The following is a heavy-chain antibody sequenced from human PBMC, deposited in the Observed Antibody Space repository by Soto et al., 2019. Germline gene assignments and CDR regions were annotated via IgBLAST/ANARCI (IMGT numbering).Heavy chain of an antibody. CDR1: GGSISSGKSY. J-gene: IGHJ5*02. Sequence: SETLSLTCSVSGGSISSGKSYWNWIRQHPXQGLEWIGHIYYSRSTYYIPSLKSRVSISVDTSKNQFSLRLSCVTAADTAVYYCARDAGAFYVGNSGWFDPWGRGHLVTVAS. D-gene: IGHD3-16*01. CDR3: ARDAGAFYVGNSGWFDP. CDR2: IYYSRST. V-gene: IGHV4-31*03.